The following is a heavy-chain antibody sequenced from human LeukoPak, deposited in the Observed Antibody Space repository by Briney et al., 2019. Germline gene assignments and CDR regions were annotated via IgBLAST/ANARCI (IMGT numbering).Heavy chain of an antibody. CDR1: GFTFGDYA. Sequence: GGSLRLSCTASGFTFGDYAMSWFRQAPGRGLEWVGFIRSKAYGGTTEYAASVKGRFTISRDNAKNSLYLQVNSLRAEDTAVYYCAGEDYYGMDVWGQGTTVTVSS. CDR3: AGEDYYGMDV. V-gene: IGHV3-49*03. J-gene: IGHJ6*02. CDR2: IRSKAYGGTT.